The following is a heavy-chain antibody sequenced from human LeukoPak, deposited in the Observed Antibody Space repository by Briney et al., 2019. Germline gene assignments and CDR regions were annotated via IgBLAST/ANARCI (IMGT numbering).Heavy chain of an antibody. Sequence: PSETLSLTCTVSGVSISRYYWSWIRQPAGEGLEWIGRLHTSGSTHYNPSLKSRVTMSVDTSKNQFSLKLSSVTAADTAVYYCARDFGYGDYFFDDWGQGTLVTVSS. CDR1: GVSISRYY. D-gene: IGHD4-17*01. J-gene: IGHJ4*02. CDR3: ARDFGYGDYFFDD. V-gene: IGHV4-4*07. CDR2: LHTSGST.